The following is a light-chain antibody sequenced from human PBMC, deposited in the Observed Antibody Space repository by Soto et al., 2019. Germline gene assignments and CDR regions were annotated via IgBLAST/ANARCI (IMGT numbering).Light chain of an antibody. V-gene: IGKV3D-15*01. J-gene: IGKJ1*01. CDR2: GAS. CDR3: QHYVTWPAWT. Sequence: EIVMAQSPATLSVSPGERATLSCRASQTVGSNLAWYQQKRGQAPKLLIYGASTRTTGIPARFSGSGSGTDFTLTITSLQSEEFAVYYCQHYVTWPAWTFGQGTEVEIK. CDR1: QTVGSN.